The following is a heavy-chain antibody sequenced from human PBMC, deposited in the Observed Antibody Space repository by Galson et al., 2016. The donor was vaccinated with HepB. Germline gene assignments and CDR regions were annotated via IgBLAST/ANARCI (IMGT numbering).Heavy chain of an antibody. Sequence: SLRLSCAASGCTFSRYGMHWVRQAPGKGLEWLAGIWNDGSNKHYVDSVKGRFTISRDNSKNTLYLQMNSLRPEDTAVYYCARDQGWEGGWFHPWGQGTLVTVSS. CDR2: IWNDGSNK. CDR1: GCTFSRYG. D-gene: IGHD1-26*01. J-gene: IGHJ5*02. V-gene: IGHV3-33*01. CDR3: ARDQGWEGGWFHP.